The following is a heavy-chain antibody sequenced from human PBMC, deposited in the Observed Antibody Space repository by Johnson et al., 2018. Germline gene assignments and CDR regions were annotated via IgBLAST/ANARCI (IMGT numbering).Heavy chain of an antibody. Sequence: VQLVQSEGKLIQPGGSLRLSCVASGFTFSPYSINWIRQAPGKGLEWISYINANSKRIQYGDSVKGRFTISRDDAKNSVYLQMNSLRDEDTAVYFCARSVEGSFDYWGQGTLVTVSS. D-gene: IGHD3-10*01. CDR3: ARSVEGSFDY. CDR2: INANSKRI. V-gene: IGHV3-48*02. J-gene: IGHJ4*02. CDR1: GFTFSPYS.